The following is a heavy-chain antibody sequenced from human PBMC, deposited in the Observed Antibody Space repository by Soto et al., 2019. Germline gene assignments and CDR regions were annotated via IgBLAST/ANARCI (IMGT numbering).Heavy chain of an antibody. V-gene: IGHV4-61*01. J-gene: IGHJ4*02. CDR3: ASSVIVVVPAASGTFDY. Sequence: QVQLQESGPGLVKPSETLSLTCTVSGGSVSSGSYYWSWIRQPPGEGLAWIGYIYYSGNTNYNPSLNSRVTIKVDSSTNQFSLKLSSVAAADTAVYYCASSVIVVVPAASGTFDYWGQGTLVTVSS. CDR1: GGSVSSGSYY. CDR2: IYYSGNT. D-gene: IGHD2-2*01.